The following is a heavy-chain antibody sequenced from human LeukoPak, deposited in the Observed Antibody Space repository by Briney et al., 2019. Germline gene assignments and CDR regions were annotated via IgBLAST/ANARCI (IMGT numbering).Heavy chain of an antibody. Sequence: ASVKVSCKASGYTFTSYYMHWVRQAPGQGLEWMGIINPSGGSTSYAQKFQGSVTMTRDTSTSTVYMELSSLRSEDTAVYYCARASSSWLPFDYWGQGTLVTVSS. D-gene: IGHD6-13*01. CDR3: ARASSSWLPFDY. CDR1: GYTFTSYY. CDR2: INPSGGST. V-gene: IGHV1-46*01. J-gene: IGHJ4*02.